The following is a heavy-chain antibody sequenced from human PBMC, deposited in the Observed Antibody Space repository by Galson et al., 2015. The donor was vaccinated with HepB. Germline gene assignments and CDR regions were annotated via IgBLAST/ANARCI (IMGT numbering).Heavy chain of an antibody. V-gene: IGHV3-73*01. CDR2: IRSKASSYAT. CDR1: GFTFSGSA. D-gene: IGHD3-22*01. J-gene: IGHJ4*02. CDR3: TRICVTIIVVVILDY. Sequence: SLRLSCAASGFTFSGSAMHWVRQTSGKGLEWVGRIRSKASSYATAYAASVKVRFTIFRDDSKSTAYLQMNSLKTEDTAVYYCTRICVTIIVVVILDYCGQGTLVTVSS.